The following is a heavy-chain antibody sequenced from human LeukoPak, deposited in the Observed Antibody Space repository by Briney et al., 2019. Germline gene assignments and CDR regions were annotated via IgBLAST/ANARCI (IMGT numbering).Heavy chain of an antibody. CDR1: GFTFSSYG. V-gene: IGHV3-33*01. CDR2: IWYDGSNK. D-gene: IGHD1-26*01. Sequence: GGSLRLCCAASGFTFSSYGMHWVRQAPGKGLEWVAVIWYDGSNKYYADSVKGRFTISRDNSKNTLYLQMNSLRAEDTAVYYCARAFYSGSRPSGAFDIWGQGTMVTVSS. CDR3: ARAFYSGSRPSGAFDI. J-gene: IGHJ3*02.